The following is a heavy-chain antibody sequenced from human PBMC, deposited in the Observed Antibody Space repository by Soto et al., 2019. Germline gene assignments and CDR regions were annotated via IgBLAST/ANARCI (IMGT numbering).Heavy chain of an antibody. CDR3: ARDALGYCSSTSCYRQLWIDY. CDR1: GFTFSSYA. V-gene: IGHV3-30-3*01. Sequence: PGGSLRLSCAASGFTFSSYAMHWVRQAPGKGLEWVAVISYDGSNKYYADSVKGRFTISRDNSKNTLYLQMNSLRAEDTAVYYCARDALGYCSSTSCYRQLWIDYWGQGTLVTVSS. CDR2: ISYDGSNK. J-gene: IGHJ4*02. D-gene: IGHD2-2*02.